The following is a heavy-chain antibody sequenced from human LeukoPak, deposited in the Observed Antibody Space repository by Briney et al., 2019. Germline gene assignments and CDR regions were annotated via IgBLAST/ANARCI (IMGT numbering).Heavy chain of an antibody. CDR1: RYTISSGYY. D-gene: IGHD3-16*01. V-gene: IGHV4-38-2*01. Sequence: SDTLSLTCAVSRYTISSGYYQGWIRPPPREGLEWIGSIHHSGRTYYNPSLKGRVAITVDTSKNQVSLKLSSVTAADTAVYNCAIVPPDGGVYYGDFRGEGNLVTVSS. CDR2: IHHSGRT. CDR3: AIVPPDGGVYYGDF. J-gene: IGHJ4*02.